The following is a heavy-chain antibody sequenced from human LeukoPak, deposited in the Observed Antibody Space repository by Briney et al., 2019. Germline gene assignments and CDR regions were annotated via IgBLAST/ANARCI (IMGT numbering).Heavy chain of an antibody. V-gene: IGHV1-2*02. CDR3: ARVYRWLVEDDAFDI. CDR1: GYTFTGYY. D-gene: IGHD6-19*01. Sequence: ASVKVSCKASGYTFTGYYMHWVRQAPGQGLEWMGWIKSNSGGASYAQKFQGRVTMTRDTSISTAYMELSRLRSDDTAVYYCARVYRWLVEDDAFDIWGQGTMVTVSS. CDR2: IKSNSGGA. J-gene: IGHJ3*02.